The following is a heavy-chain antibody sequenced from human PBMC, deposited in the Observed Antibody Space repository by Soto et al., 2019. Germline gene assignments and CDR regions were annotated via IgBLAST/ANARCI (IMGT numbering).Heavy chain of an antibody. CDR1: GGSISSYY. D-gene: IGHD7-27*01. CDR3: ARGRGRLGIFMVFDY. V-gene: IGHV4-59*12. J-gene: IGHJ4*02. CDR2: IYYSGST. Sequence: SETLSLTCTVSGGSISSYYWSWIRQPPGKGLEWIGYIYYSGSTNYNPSLKSRVTISVDTSKNQFSLKLSSVTAADTAVYYCARGRGRLGIFMVFDYWGQGTLVTVSS.